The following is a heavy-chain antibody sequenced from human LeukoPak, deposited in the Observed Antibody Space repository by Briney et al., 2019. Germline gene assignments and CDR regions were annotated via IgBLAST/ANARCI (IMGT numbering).Heavy chain of an antibody. CDR2: IYTSGST. Sequence: SETLSLTCTVSGGSISSYYWSWIRQPAGKGLEWIGRIYTSGSTNYNPSLKSRVTISVDRSKNQFSLKLSSVTAADTAVYYCARYDYTHGMDVWGQGTTVTVSS. V-gene: IGHV4-4*07. CDR3: ARYDYTHGMDV. D-gene: IGHD4/OR15-4a*01. J-gene: IGHJ6*02. CDR1: GGSISSYY.